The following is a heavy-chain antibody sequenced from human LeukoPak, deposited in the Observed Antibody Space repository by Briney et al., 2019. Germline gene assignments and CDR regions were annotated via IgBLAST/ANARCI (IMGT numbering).Heavy chain of an antibody. D-gene: IGHD2-15*01. CDR3: AREYEGYCSGGSCFRGTYNWFDP. CDR2: ISGSSIYI. CDR1: GFTFSSST. V-gene: IGHV3-21*06. Sequence: GGSLRLSCAASGFTFSSSTMNWVRQAPGKGLEWVSSISGSSIYIYYADSVKGRFTISRDNGKNSLYLQMNSLRAEDTAVYYCAREYEGYCSGGSCFRGTYNWFDPWGQGTLVTVSS. J-gene: IGHJ5*02.